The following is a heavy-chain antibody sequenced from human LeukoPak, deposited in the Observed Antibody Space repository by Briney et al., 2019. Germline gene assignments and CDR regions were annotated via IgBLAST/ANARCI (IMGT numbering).Heavy chain of an antibody. CDR2: IKSKTDGGTT. J-gene: IGHJ4*02. CDR3: TTSGYYYDSSGTSHPDY. CDR1: GFTFSNAW. Sequence: GGSLRLSCAASGFTFSNAWMSWVRQAPGKGLEWVGRIKSKTDGGTTGYAAPVKGRFTISRDDSKNTLYLQMNSLKTEDTAVYYCTTSGYYYDSSGTSHPDYWGQGTLVTVSS. V-gene: IGHV3-15*01. D-gene: IGHD3-22*01.